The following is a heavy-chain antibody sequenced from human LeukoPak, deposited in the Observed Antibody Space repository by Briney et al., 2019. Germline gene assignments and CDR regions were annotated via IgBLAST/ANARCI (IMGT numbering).Heavy chain of an antibody. CDR3: ARDRRDRDDILTGYTDWYFDL. Sequence: ASVKVSCKVSGYTLTELSMHWVRQAPGKGLEWMGGFDPEDGETIYAQKFQGRVTMTEDTSTDTAYMELSRLRSDDTAVYYCARDRRDRDDILTGYTDWYFDLWGRGTLVTVSS. V-gene: IGHV1-24*01. J-gene: IGHJ2*01. D-gene: IGHD3-9*01. CDR2: FDPEDGET. CDR1: GYTLTELS.